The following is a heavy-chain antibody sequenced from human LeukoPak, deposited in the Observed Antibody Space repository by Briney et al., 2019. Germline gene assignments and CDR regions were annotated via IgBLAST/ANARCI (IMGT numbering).Heavy chain of an antibody. CDR1: GYSFTSYW. CDR2: IYPGDSDT. CDR3: ARRPFLDYGGNSGGFDY. Sequence: GESLKISCKGSGYSFTSYWIGWVRQMPGKGLEWMGIIYPGDSDTRYSPSFQGQVTISADKSISTAYLQWSSLKASDTAMYYCARRPFLDYGGNSGGFDYWGQGTLVTVSS. V-gene: IGHV5-51*01. J-gene: IGHJ4*02. D-gene: IGHD4-23*01.